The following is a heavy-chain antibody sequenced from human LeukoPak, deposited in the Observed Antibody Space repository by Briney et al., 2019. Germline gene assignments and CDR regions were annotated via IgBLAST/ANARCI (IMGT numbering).Heavy chain of an antibody. D-gene: IGHD2-21*01. Sequence: PSETLSLTCAVYGGSFSGYYWSWIRQPPGKGLEWIGEINHSGSTNYNPSLKSRATISVDTSKNQFSLKLSSVTAADTAVYYCARGLLLPFYHYYGMDVWGQGTTVTVSS. CDR1: GGSFSGYY. V-gene: IGHV4-34*01. CDR3: ARGLLLPFYHYYGMDV. J-gene: IGHJ6*02. CDR2: INHSGST.